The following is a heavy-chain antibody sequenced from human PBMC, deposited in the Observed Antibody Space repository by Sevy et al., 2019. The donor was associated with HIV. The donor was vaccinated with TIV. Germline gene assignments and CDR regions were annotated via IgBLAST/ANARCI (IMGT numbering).Heavy chain of an antibody. D-gene: IGHD3-22*01. CDR2: ISSSGSYI. Sequence: GGSLRLSCVASGFTFRSYTMKWVRQAPGKGLECVSSISSSGSYIYYADSVKGRFTISRDDAKNSLHLQMNTLRAEDAALYYCARVRPYDTRDFDYWGQGTLVTVSS. CDR3: ARVRPYDTRDFDY. CDR1: GFTFRSYT. V-gene: IGHV3-21*01. J-gene: IGHJ4*02.